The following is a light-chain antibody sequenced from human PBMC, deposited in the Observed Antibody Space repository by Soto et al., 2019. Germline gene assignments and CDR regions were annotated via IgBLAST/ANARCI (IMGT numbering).Light chain of an antibody. Sequence: EIVLTQSPGTLSLSPGERATLSCRASQSVSSNYLAWYQQKPGQAPRLLIYGASSRATGIPDRFSGSGSGTDFTLTISRLEPEEVAVYYCQQYDSSPLFTFGPGTKVDIK. CDR3: QQYDSSPLFT. CDR1: QSVSSNY. CDR2: GAS. V-gene: IGKV3-20*01. J-gene: IGKJ3*01.